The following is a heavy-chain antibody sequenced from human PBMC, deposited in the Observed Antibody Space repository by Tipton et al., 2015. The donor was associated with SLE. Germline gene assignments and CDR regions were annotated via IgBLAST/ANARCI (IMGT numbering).Heavy chain of an antibody. CDR2: IYYSGST. CDR1: GGSVSSGSYY. Sequence: TLSLTCTVSGGSVSSGSYYWGWIRQPPGKGLEWIGSIYYSGSTNYNPSLKSRVTISVDTSKNQFSLKLSSVTAADTAVYYCARGRRFPRAQGAFDIWGQGTMVTVSS. J-gene: IGHJ3*02. V-gene: IGHV4-39*07. CDR3: ARGRRFPRAQGAFDI. D-gene: IGHD3-10*01.